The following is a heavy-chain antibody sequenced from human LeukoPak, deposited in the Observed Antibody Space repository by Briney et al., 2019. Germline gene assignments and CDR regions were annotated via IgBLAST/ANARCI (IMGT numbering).Heavy chain of an antibody. CDR1: GYTLPSYD. D-gene: IGHD3-10*01. J-gene: IGHJ4*02. CDR3: ARGYGSPGTGNDY. V-gene: IGHV1-8*01. Sequence: ASVTVSFKASGYTLPSYDINWVGQAAGKGLEWMGWMNPNSSNTGYAQKFQGRVTMTRNTSISTAYMELSSLRSEDTAVYYCARGYGSPGTGNDYWGQGTLVTGSS. CDR2: MNPNSSNT.